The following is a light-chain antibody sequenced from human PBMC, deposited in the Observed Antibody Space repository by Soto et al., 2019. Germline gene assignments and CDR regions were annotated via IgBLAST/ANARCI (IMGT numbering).Light chain of an antibody. Sequence: IQLTQSPSSLSASVGDSVTITCQASQGVRSYLAWFQQRPGKAPKLLIFGASTLQNGVPARFSGGGFGKEFTLTITSLQPEDFATYYCHQVYTYPRTFGQGTK. CDR1: QGVRSY. CDR2: GAS. V-gene: IGKV1-9*01. CDR3: HQVYTYPRT. J-gene: IGKJ1*01.